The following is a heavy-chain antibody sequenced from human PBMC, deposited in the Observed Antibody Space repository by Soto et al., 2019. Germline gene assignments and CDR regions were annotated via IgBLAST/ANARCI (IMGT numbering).Heavy chain of an antibody. Sequence: PSETLSLTCSVSGGSISTYYWSWIRQPPGKGLEWIGYIYYSGSTSYSPSLQSRVTISVDTSQNQFSLKLTSVTAADTAVYYCAKTLGLAEASGYFDYWGQGTLVTVSS. CDR3: AKTLGLAEASGYFDY. D-gene: IGHD6-25*01. CDR2: IYYSGST. J-gene: IGHJ4*02. CDR1: GGSISTYY. V-gene: IGHV4-59*01.